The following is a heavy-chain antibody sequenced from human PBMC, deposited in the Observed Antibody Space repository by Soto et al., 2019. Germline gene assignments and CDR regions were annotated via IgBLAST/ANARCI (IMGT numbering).Heavy chain of an antibody. Sequence: ASVKVSCKASGYTFTSYAMHWVRQAPGQRLEWMGWINAGNGNTKYSQKFQGRVTITRDTSASTAYMELSSLRSEDTAVYYCASLRLVRDTTGVDYYGMDVWGQGTTVTVS. D-gene: IGHD6-6*01. CDR1: GYTFTSYA. CDR3: ASLRLVRDTTGVDYYGMDV. V-gene: IGHV1-3*01. J-gene: IGHJ6*02. CDR2: INAGNGNT.